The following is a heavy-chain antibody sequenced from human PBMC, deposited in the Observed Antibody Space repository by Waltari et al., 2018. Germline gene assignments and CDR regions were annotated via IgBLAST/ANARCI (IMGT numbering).Heavy chain of an antibody. V-gene: IGHV1-69*05. CDR1: GGTFSSYA. J-gene: IGHJ4*02. D-gene: IGHD1-1*01. CDR2: ITPIFGTT. CDR3: ASPRQLGQSYFDY. Sequence: QVQLVQSGAEVKKPGSSVKVSCKASGGTFSSYAVSWVRQAPGQGLEWMGGITPIFGTTNYAQKFQGRVTITTDESTSTAYMELSSLRSEDTAVYYCASPRQLGQSYFDYLGQGTLVTVSS.